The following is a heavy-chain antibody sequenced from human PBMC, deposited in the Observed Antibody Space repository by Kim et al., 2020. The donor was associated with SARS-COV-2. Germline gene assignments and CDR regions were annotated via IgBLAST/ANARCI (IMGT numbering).Heavy chain of an antibody. CDR3: ARVGYAWFGELLTPDAFDI. J-gene: IGHJ3*02. CDR2: IYYSGST. V-gene: IGHV4-59*13. Sequence: SETLSLTCTVSGGSISSYYWNWIRQLPGKGLEWIGYIYYSGSTNYNPSLKRRVTILVDTPKNQFSLKLSSVTAADTAVYYCARVGYAWFGELLTPDAFDIWGQGTVVAVSS. D-gene: IGHD3-10*01. CDR1: GGSISSYY.